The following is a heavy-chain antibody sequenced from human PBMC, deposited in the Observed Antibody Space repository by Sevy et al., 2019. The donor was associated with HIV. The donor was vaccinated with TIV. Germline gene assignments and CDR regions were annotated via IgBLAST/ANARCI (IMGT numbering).Heavy chain of an antibody. CDR3: ARDLEFYDYGDYGPAFMPDY. CDR1: GLTLSYAW. V-gene: IGHV3-33*08. CDR2: IWFDGSNT. Sequence: GGSLRLSCAASGLTLSYAWMNWVRQAPGKGLEWVAVIWFDGSNTYYADSVKGRFTISRDIAKNTLHLQMNSLRAEDTAVYYCARDLEFYDYGDYGPAFMPDYWGQGTLVTVSS. D-gene: IGHD4-17*01. J-gene: IGHJ4*02.